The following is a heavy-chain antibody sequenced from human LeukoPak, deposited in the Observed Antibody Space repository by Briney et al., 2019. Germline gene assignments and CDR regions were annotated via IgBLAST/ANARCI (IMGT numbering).Heavy chain of an antibody. CDR2: INHSGGT. J-gene: IGHJ4*02. V-gene: IGHV4-34*01. CDR3: ARGPALVRGVIMFDY. D-gene: IGHD3-10*01. CDR1: GFTFSSYS. Sequence: GSLRLSCAASGFTFSSYSMNWVRQPPGKGLEWIGEINHSGGTNYNPSLKSRVTISVDTSKNQFSLKLTSVTAADTAVYYCARGPALVRGVIMFDYWGQGTLVTVSS.